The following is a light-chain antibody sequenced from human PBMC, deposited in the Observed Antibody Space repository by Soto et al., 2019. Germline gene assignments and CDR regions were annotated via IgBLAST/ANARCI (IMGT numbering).Light chain of an antibody. CDR1: SSDVGGYNY. J-gene: IGLJ3*02. CDR2: DVS. Sequence: QSALTQPRSVSGSPVQSVTISCTGTSSDVGGYNYVSWYQQHPGKAPKLMIYDVSKRPSGVPDRVSGSTSGNTASLTISGLQAEDEADYYCCPYAFSYTWVFGGGTKLTV. V-gene: IGLV2-11*01. CDR3: CPYAFSYTWV.